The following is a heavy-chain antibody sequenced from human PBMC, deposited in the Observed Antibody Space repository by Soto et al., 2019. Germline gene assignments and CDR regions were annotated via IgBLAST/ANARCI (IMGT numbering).Heavy chain of an antibody. CDR2: IIPIFGTA. J-gene: IGHJ3*02. CDR1: GGTFSSYA. D-gene: IGHD3-22*01. V-gene: IGHV1-69*13. Sequence: ASVKVSCKASGGTFSSYAISWVRQAPGQGLEWMGGIIPIFGTANYAQKFQRRVTIPADESTSTAYMELSSLRSEDTAVYYCARDGDLYYDSSGRINAFDIWGQGTMVTVSS. CDR3: ARDGDLYYDSSGRINAFDI.